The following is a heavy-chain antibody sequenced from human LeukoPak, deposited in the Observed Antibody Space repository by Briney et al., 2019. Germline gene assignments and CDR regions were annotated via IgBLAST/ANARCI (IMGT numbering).Heavy chain of an antibody. CDR1: GGSISSYY. V-gene: IGHV4-4*07. D-gene: IGHD3-22*01. CDR2: IYTSGST. CDR3: ARVGSTYYYDSSGYNEGGFDI. J-gene: IGHJ3*02. Sequence: PSETLSLTCTVSGGSISSYYWSWIRQPAGKGLEWIGRIYTSGSTNYNPSLKSRVTMSVDTSKNQFSLKLSSVTAADTAVYYCARVGSTYYYDSSGYNEGGFDIWGQGTMVTVSS.